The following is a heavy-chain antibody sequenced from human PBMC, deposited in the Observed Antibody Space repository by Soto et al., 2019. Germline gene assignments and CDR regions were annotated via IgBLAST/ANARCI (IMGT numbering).Heavy chain of an antibody. Sequence: QVHLVQSGAEVKKPGASVKVSCKAYGDIFNNYFLHWVRQAPGQGLEWVGIIHPKNGRTSYAKGFHGRVTMTRDASTNSVFLELTSLRSEDTAMYYCARALTEFDLWGPGTLITVSS. CDR3: ARALTEFDL. CDR1: GDIFNNYF. J-gene: IGHJ4*02. CDR2: IHPKNGRT. V-gene: IGHV1-46*02.